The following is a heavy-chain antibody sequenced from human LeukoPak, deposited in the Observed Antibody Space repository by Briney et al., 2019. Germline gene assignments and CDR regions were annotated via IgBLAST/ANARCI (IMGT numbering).Heavy chain of an antibody. CDR3: ATPRMDSGYDSSFDY. CDR2: IYPGDSDT. J-gene: IGHJ4*02. Sequence: LGESLKISCKGSGYSFTTYWIGWVRQMPGKGLEWMGLIYPGDSDTRYSPSFQGQVTISAAKSISTAYLQWSSLKASDTAMYYCATPRMDSGYDSSFDYWGQGTLVTVSS. V-gene: IGHV5-51*01. D-gene: IGHD5-12*01. CDR1: GYSFTTYW.